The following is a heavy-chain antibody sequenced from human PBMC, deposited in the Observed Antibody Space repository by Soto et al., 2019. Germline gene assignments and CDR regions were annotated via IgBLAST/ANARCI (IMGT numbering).Heavy chain of an antibody. CDR3: SRGIKGGLDA. CDR1: GFVSNDYD. CDR2: ISYDGRNK. V-gene: IGHV3-30*03. D-gene: IGHD2-21*01. J-gene: IGHJ5*02. Sequence: QVQLAESGGGLVQPGRSLRLSCATSGFVSNDYDIHWVRQAPGKGLAWLASISYDGRNKNYADSVKGRFTISRDNSKNTLSLQINSLGAEDTAVYYCSRGIKGGLDAWGPGTLVTVSS.